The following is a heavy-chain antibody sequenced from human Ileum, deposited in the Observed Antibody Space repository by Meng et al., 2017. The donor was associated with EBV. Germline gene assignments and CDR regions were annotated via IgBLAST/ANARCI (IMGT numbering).Heavy chain of an antibody. Sequence: QLKLQGPGLGLVKPSETLSLTCTVSGGSISSSGYYWGWIRQPPGKGLEWIGSIYYSGSTYYNPSLKSRVTISVDTSKNQFSLKLSSVTAADTAVYYCARSIVVVPAAIYYWGQGTLVTVSS. D-gene: IGHD2-2*01. V-gene: IGHV4-39*01. J-gene: IGHJ4*02. CDR1: GGSISSSGYY. CDR2: IYYSGST. CDR3: ARSIVVVPAAIYY.